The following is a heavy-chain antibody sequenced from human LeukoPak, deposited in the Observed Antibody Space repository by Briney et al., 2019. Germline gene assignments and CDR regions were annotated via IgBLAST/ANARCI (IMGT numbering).Heavy chain of an antibody. Sequence: SETLSLTCTVSGGSFSIYYWTWIRQPAGKGLEWIGRIYTSGSTNYNPSLKSRVTMSVDTSKNQFSLKLSSVTAADTAVYYCARARGYSYGNYYYYSYMDVWGKGTTVTISS. D-gene: IGHD5-18*01. CDR1: GGSFSIYY. J-gene: IGHJ6*03. CDR2: IYTSGST. V-gene: IGHV4-4*07. CDR3: ARARGYSYGNYYYYSYMDV.